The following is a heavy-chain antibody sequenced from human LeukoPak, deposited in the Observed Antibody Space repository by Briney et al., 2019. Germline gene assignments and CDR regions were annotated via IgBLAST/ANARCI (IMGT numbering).Heavy chain of an antibody. J-gene: IGHJ4*02. D-gene: IGHD6-19*01. CDR3: ARLRSNGWYDY. Sequence: SETLSLTCTVSGGSISSYYWSWIRQPPGKGLEWIGYIYYSGSTNYNPSLKSRVTISVDTSRNQFSLELRSVTAADTAVYYCARLRSNGWYDYWGQGTLVTVSS. V-gene: IGHV4-59*01. CDR2: IYYSGST. CDR1: GGSISSYY.